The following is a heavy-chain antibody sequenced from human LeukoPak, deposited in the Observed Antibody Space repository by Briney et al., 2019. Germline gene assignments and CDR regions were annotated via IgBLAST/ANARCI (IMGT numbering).Heavy chain of an antibody. CDR3: ARGLFYHFAHFDY. CDR2: MNPNSGNT. J-gene: IGHJ4*02. CDR1: GDTLTALS. D-gene: IGHD3-3*02. Sequence: ASVKVSCMVSGDTLTALSMHWVRQAPGKGLEWMGWMNPNSGNTGYAQKFQGRVTMTRNTSISTAYMELSSLRSEDTAVYYCARGLFYHFAHFDYWGQGTLVTVSS. V-gene: IGHV1-8*01.